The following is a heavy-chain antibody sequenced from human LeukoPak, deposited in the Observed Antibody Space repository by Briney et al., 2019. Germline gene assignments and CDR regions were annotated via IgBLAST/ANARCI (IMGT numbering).Heavy chain of an antibody. CDR2: VSYDGSNK. Sequence: GGSLRLSCVASGFTFSSYAMHWVRQATGKGLEWVAVVSYDGSNKYYADSMKGRFTISRDNAKNTLFLQMNSLRPEDTAVYYCARDQRGYSYVSGDYWGQGTLVTVSS. CDR1: GFTFSSYA. V-gene: IGHV3-30*04. D-gene: IGHD5-18*01. J-gene: IGHJ4*02. CDR3: ARDQRGYSYVSGDY.